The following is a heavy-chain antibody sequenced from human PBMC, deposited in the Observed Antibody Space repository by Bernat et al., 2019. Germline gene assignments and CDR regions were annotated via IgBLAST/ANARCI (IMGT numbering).Heavy chain of an antibody. J-gene: IGHJ6*02. V-gene: IGHV3-23*01. CDR3: TKDASGYDSSEYYSGAYSYSGMDV. CDR2: ISGSGGST. Sequence: EVQLLESGGVLVQPGGSLRLSCAASGFSFSSYAMSWVRQAPGKGLEWVSAISGSGGSTYYADSVKGRFTISRDNSKNTQYLPMNSLRAEDTAVYYFTKDASGYDSSEYYSGAYSYSGMDVWGQGTMVTVSS. CDR1: GFSFSSYA. D-gene: IGHD3-22*01.